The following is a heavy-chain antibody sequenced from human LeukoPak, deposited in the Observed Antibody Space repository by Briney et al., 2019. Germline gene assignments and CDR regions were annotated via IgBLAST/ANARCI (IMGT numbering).Heavy chain of an antibody. CDR3: ARSPEYTSSFAYAPVFDP. Sequence: SQTLSLTCAISGDSVASNNVAWNWIRQSPSRGFEWLGRIYYKSKWFHDYVLSMKSRITINPDTAKNQFSLHLNSVTLDDTAIYYCARSPEYTSSFAYAPVFDPWGQGTLVTVSS. V-gene: IGHV6-1*01. CDR1: GDSVASNNVA. J-gene: IGHJ5*02. CDR2: IYYKSKWFH. D-gene: IGHD6-6*01.